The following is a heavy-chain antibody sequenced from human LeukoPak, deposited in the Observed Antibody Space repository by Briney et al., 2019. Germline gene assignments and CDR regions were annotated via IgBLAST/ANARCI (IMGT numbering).Heavy chain of an antibody. D-gene: IGHD3-22*01. CDR2: ISYDGSNK. CDR3: ARDKWRENYDSSGYYDY. J-gene: IGHJ4*02. V-gene: IGHV3-30*03. CDR1: GFTFSNYG. Sequence: GGSLRLSCAASGFTFSNYGMHWVRQAPGKGLEWVSVISYDGSNKYYADSVKGRFTISRDNSKNTLYLQMNSLRAEDTAVYYCARDKWRENYDSSGYYDYWGQGTLVTVSS.